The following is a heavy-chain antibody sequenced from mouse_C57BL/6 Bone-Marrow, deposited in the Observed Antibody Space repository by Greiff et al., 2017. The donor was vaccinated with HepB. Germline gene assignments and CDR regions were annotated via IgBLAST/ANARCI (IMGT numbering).Heavy chain of an antibody. D-gene: IGHD4-1*01. V-gene: IGHV1-55*01. CDR1: GYTFTSYW. Sequence: VKLMEPGAELVKPGASVKMSCKASGYTFTSYWITWVKQRPGQGLEWIGDIYPGSGSTNYNEKFKSKATLTVDTSSSTAYMQLSSLTSEDSAVYYCAPGTYAMDYWGQGTSVTVSS. CDR3: APGTYAMDY. J-gene: IGHJ4*01. CDR2: IYPGSGST.